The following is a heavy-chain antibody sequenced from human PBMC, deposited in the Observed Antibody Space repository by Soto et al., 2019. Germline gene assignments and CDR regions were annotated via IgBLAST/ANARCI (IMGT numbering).Heavy chain of an antibody. Sequence: QVQLVQSGAEVKKPGSSVKVSCKASGGTFSSYAISWVRQAPGQGLEWMGGIIPNFGTANYAQKFQGRVTISADESTITAYMELSSLRSEDTAVYYCARVRYYYDCSGEKDFGYWGQATLVTVSS. J-gene: IGHJ4*02. CDR2: IIPNFGTA. CDR3: ARVRYYYDCSGEKDFGY. D-gene: IGHD3-22*01. V-gene: IGHV1-69*12. CDR1: GGTFSSYA.